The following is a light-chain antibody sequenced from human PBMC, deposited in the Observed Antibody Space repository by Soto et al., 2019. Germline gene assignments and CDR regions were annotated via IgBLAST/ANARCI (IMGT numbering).Light chain of an antibody. V-gene: IGLV2-14*01. J-gene: IGLJ2*01. CDR3: SSYTSSSTLV. CDR2: DVS. CDR1: SSDVGGYNY. Sequence: QSVLTQPASVSGSPGQSITISCTGTSSDVGGYNYVSWYQRHPGKAPKLVIYDVSNRPSGVSNRFSGSKSGNTASLTISGLQADDEADYYCSSYTSSSTLVFGGGTKLTVL.